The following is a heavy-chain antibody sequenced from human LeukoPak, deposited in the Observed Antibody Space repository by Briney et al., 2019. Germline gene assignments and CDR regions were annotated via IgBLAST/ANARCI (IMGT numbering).Heavy chain of an antibody. Sequence: KPGGSLRLSCAASGFTFSSYSMNWVRQAPGKGLEWVSSISSSSSYIYYADSVKGRFTISRDNAKNSLYLQMNSLRAEDTAVYYCARAPGLGSSWYEGEDKPDYWGQGILVTVSS. CDR2: ISSSSSYI. J-gene: IGHJ4*02. D-gene: IGHD6-13*01. CDR1: GFTFSSYS. V-gene: IGHV3-21*01. CDR3: ARAPGLGSSWYEGEDKPDY.